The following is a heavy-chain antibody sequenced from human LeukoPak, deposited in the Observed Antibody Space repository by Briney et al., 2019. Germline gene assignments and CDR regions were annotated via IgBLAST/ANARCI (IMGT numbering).Heavy chain of an antibody. V-gene: IGHV4-61*02. Sequence: SETLSLTCTVSGGSMSSGSYYWSWIRQPAGKGLEWIGRIYTSGSTNYNPSLKSRVTISVDTSKNQFSLKLSPVTAADTAVYYCVASGPPAPANWFDPWGQGTLVTVSS. CDR1: GGSMSSGSYY. CDR3: VASGPPAPANWFDP. D-gene: IGHD6-13*01. CDR2: IYTSGST. J-gene: IGHJ5*02.